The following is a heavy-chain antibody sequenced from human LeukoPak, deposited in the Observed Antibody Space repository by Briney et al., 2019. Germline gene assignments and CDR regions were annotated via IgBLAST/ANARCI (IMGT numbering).Heavy chain of an antibody. CDR1: GFTFDDYT. CDR2: FSWDGGTT. Sequence: QPGGSLRLSCAASGFTFDDYTMHWVRHSPGKGPEWVSLFSWDGGTTYYADSVKGRFTISRDNATNSLYLQVNSLRVEDTAVYYCARDVGGSVDYWGLGTLVTVSS. D-gene: IGHD3-10*01. J-gene: IGHJ4*02. CDR3: ARDVGGSVDY. V-gene: IGHV3-43*01.